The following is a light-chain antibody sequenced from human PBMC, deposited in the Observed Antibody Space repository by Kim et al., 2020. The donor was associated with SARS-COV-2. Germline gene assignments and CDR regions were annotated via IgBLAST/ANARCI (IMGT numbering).Light chain of an antibody. CDR2: DVS. CDR3: AAWDDDLNGYV. J-gene: IGLJ1*01. Sequence: SVTISCTGTSSDVGAYNQFSWYQQPPGEAPKLIIYDVSARPSGVPDRFSGSKSGSSASLAISGLQSEDEADYYCAAWDDDLNGYVFATGTKVTVL. CDR1: SSDVGAYNQ. V-gene: IGLV2-11*03.